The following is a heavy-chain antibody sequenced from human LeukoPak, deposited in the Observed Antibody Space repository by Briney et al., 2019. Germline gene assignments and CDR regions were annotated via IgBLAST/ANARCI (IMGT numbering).Heavy chain of an antibody. CDR1: GGTFSSYA. CDR3: ASGGYCSGGSCYVGSSPAGELFDY. CDR2: IIPIFGTA. V-gene: IGHV1-69*05. D-gene: IGHD2-15*01. Sequence: SVKVSCKASGGTFSSYAISWVRQAPGQGLEWMGGIIPIFGTANYAQKFQGRVKITTDESTSSAYMELSSLRSEDTAVYYCASGGYCSGGSCYVGSSPAGELFDYWGQGTLVTVSS. J-gene: IGHJ4*02.